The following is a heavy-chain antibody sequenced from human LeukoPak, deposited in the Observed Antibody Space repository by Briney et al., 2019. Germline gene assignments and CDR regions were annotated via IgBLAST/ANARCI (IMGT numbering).Heavy chain of an antibody. D-gene: IGHD1-26*01. Sequence: PSETLSLTCAVYGGSFSGYYWSWIRQPPGKGLEWIGEINHSGSTNYNPSLKSRVTISVDTSKNQFSLKLSSVTAADTAVYHCADVGKDYWGQGTLVTVSS. CDR2: INHSGST. J-gene: IGHJ4*02. CDR3: ADVGKDY. V-gene: IGHV4-34*01. CDR1: GGSFSGYY.